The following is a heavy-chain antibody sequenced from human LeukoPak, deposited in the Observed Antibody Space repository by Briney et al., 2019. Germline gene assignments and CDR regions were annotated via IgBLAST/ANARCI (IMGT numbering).Heavy chain of an antibody. D-gene: IGHD3-22*01. Sequence: SETLSLTCAVYGGSFSGYYWSWIRQPPGKGLEWIGEINHSGSTNYNPSLKSRVTISVDTSKNQFSLKLSSVAAADTAVYYCARDFDSSGYYDYWGQGTLVTVSS. CDR2: INHSGST. CDR3: ARDFDSSGYYDY. V-gene: IGHV4-34*01. J-gene: IGHJ4*02. CDR1: GGSFSGYY.